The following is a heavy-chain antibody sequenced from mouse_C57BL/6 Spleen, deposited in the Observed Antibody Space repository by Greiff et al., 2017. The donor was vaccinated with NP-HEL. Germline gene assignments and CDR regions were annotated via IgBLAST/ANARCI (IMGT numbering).Heavy chain of an antibody. D-gene: IGHD1-1*02. V-gene: IGHV1-50*01. Sequence: VQLQQPGAELVKPGASVKLSCKASGYTFTSYWMQWVKQRPGQGLEWIGEIDPSDSYTNYNQKFKGKATLTVDTSSSTAYMQLSSLTSEDSAVYYCARSRGGYYVDYWGQGTTLTVSS. CDR3: ARSRGGYYVDY. CDR2: IDPSDSYT. J-gene: IGHJ2*01. CDR1: GYTFTSYW.